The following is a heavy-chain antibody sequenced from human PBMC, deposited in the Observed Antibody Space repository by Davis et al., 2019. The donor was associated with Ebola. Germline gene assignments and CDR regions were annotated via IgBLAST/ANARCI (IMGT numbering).Heavy chain of an antibody. CDR1: GYTFTSYG. V-gene: IGHV1-58*02. CDR2: IVVGSGNT. Sequence: SVKVSCKASGYTFTSYGISWVRQATGQRLEWIGWIVVGSGNTNYAQKFQGRVTITRDMSTSTSYLDLSNLRSEDTAVYYCAASAGTVGKFDYWGQGTLVTVSP. CDR3: AASAGTVGKFDY. D-gene: IGHD1-14*01. J-gene: IGHJ4*01.